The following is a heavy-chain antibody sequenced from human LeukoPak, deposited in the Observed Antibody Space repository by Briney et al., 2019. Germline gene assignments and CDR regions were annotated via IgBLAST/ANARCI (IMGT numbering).Heavy chain of an antibody. CDR2: INHSGST. Sequence: SETLSLTCAVYGGSFSGYYWSWIRQPPGKGLEWIGEINHSGSTNYNPSLKSRVTISVDTSKNQFSLKLSSVTAADTAVYYCARLVLHGSGITNWLDPWGQGTLVTVSS. D-gene: IGHD3-10*01. J-gene: IGHJ5*02. V-gene: IGHV4-34*01. CDR3: ARLVLHGSGITNWLDP. CDR1: GGSFSGYY.